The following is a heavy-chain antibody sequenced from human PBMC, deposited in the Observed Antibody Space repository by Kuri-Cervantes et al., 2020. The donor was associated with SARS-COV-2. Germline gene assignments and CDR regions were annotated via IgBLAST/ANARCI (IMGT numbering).Heavy chain of an antibody. CDR1: GYSFTSYW. D-gene: IGHD6-19*01. CDR2: IDPTDSHT. J-gene: IGHJ5*02. Sequence: GGSLRLSCMASGYSFTSYWITWVRQMPGEGLEWMGRIDPTDSHTYYSPSFQGHVTFSTDKTIATAYLRWSRLKASDTAMYFCARRVAGLKMFDLWGQGTPVTVSS. CDR3: ARRVAGLKMFDL. V-gene: IGHV5-10-1*01.